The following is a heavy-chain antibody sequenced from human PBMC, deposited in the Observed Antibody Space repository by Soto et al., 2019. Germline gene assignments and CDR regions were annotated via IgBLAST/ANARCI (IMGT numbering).Heavy chain of an antibody. CDR1: GYTFTSYD. D-gene: IGHD3-10*01. CDR2: MNPNSGNT. Sequence: PSVKVSCKASGYTFTSYDINWVRQATGQGLEWMGWMNPNSGNTGYAQKFQGRVTMTRNTSISTAYMELSSLRSEDTAVYYCARDGRSEWFGELSPFYYYYYMDVWGKGTTVTVSS. J-gene: IGHJ6*03. V-gene: IGHV1-8*01. CDR3: ARDGRSEWFGELSPFYYYYYMDV.